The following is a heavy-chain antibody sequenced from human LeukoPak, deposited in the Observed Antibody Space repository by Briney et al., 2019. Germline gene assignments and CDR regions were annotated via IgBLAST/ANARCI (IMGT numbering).Heavy chain of an antibody. J-gene: IGHJ4*02. CDR1: GFTFSNYA. V-gene: IGHV3-30-3*01. CDR2: ISYDGSNK. D-gene: IGHD4-17*01. Sequence: PGRSLRLSCAASGFTFSNYAMHWVRQAPGKGLEWVSVISYDGSNKYYADSVQGRFTISRDNSKNTLYLQMNSLRAEDTAVYYCARSGNDYGDYPDYWGQGTLVTVSS. CDR3: ARSGNDYGDYPDY.